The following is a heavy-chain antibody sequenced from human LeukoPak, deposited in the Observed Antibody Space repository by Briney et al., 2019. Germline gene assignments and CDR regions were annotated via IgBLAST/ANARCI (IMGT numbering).Heavy chain of an antibody. CDR1: GFTVSSNY. CDR3: AREYVIGYGMDV. J-gene: IGHJ6*02. Sequence: GGSLRLSCAASGFTVSSNYMSWVRQAPGKGLEWVSVIYSGGSTYYADSVKGRFTISRDNSKSTLYLQMNSLRAEDTAVYYCAREYVIGYGMDVWGQGTTVTVSS. D-gene: IGHD3-22*01. CDR2: IYSGGST. V-gene: IGHV3-66*01.